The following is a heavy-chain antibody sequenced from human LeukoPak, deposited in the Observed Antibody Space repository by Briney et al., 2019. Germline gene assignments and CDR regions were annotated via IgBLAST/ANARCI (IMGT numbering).Heavy chain of an antibody. Sequence: SETLSLTCTVSGGSISTYYWSWIRQPPGKGLEWIGYIYYSGSINYNPSLKSRVTMSVDTSKNQFSLKLSSVTAADTAVYYCARASRLGIAALYYMDVWGKGTTVTVSS. J-gene: IGHJ6*03. CDR3: ARASRLGIAALYYMDV. V-gene: IGHV4-59*01. CDR1: GGSISTYY. D-gene: IGHD6-6*01. CDR2: IYYSGSI.